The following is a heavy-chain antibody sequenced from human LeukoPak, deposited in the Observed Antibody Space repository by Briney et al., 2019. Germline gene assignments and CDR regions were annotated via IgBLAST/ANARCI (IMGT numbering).Heavy chain of an antibody. V-gene: IGHV3-30*18. Sequence: PGGSLRLSCAASGFTFSDYGMHWVRQAPGKGLEWVAFISYDGRNKYYADSVKGRFTVSRDTSKNTLYLQMNSLRAEDTAVYYCAKDRSSGWYGHYYYDMDVWGQGTTVTVS. J-gene: IGHJ6*02. CDR1: GFTFSDYG. CDR3: AKDRSSGWYGHYYYDMDV. D-gene: IGHD6-19*01. CDR2: ISYDGRNK.